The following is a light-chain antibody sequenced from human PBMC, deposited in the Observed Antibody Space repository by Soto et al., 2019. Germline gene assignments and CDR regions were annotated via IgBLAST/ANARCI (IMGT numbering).Light chain of an antibody. CDR3: SSSAGIYHYLV. Sequence: QSALTQPPSASGSPGQSVTISCTGTISDIGGYNSVSWYQQHPGKAPRLMIYEVNKRPSGVPDRFSGSKSGYTASLTVSGLQTDDEAFYYCSSSAGIYHYLVFGGGTKLTVL. J-gene: IGLJ3*02. V-gene: IGLV2-8*01. CDR2: EVN. CDR1: ISDIGGYNS.